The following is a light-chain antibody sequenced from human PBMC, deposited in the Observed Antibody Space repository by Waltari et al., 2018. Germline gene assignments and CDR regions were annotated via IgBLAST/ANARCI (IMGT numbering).Light chain of an antibody. V-gene: IGKV3-20*01. CDR1: QTVRTTY. CDR2: GDS. J-gene: IGKJ4*01. CDR3: QQYDISPLT. Sequence: EIVLTQSPGTLSLSPGERATLSCRASQTVRTTYLAWYQQKPGQAPTLLIYGDSSRATGIPDRFSGSGSGTDFSLTISSLEPEDFAVYYCQQYDISPLTFGGGTKVEIK.